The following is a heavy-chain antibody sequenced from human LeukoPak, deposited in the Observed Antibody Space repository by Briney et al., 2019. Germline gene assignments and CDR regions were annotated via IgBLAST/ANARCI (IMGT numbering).Heavy chain of an antibody. D-gene: IGHD2-21*02. V-gene: IGHV7-4-1*02. CDR1: EYTFTSHA. J-gene: IGHJ4*02. CDR3: ARGDWTI. Sequence: ASVKVSCKASEYTFTSHAMNWVRQAPGQGLEWMGWINTNTGNPSYVQGFTGRFVFSLDTSVSTSYLQISGLKAEDTAVYFCARGDWTIWGQGTLVTVSS. CDR2: INTNTGNP.